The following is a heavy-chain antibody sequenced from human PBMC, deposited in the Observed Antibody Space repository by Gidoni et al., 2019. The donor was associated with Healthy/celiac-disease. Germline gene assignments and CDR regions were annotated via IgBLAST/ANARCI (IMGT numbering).Heavy chain of an antibody. Sequence: QVQLQESGPGLVKPSGTLSLTCAVSGGSISSSNWWSWVRQPPGKGLEWIGEIYHSGSTNYNPSLKSRVTISVDKSKNQFSLKLSSVTAADTAVYYCATERGLSSGWPVNYYYYMDVWGKGTTVTVSS. D-gene: IGHD6-19*01. V-gene: IGHV4-4*02. J-gene: IGHJ6*03. CDR2: IYHSGST. CDR1: GGSISSSNW. CDR3: ATERGLSSGWPVNYYYYMDV.